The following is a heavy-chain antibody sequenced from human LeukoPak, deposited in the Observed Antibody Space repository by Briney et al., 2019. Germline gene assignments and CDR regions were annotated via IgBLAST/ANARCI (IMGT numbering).Heavy chain of an antibody. J-gene: IGHJ3*02. Sequence: SETLSLTYTVSNYSISSGYYWGWIRQPPGKGLEWIGSIDHSGSTYYNPSLKSRVTISVDTSKNQFSLKLSSVTAADTAVYYCATTTFWDAFDIWGQGTMVTVSS. CDR3: ATTTFWDAFDI. CDR2: IDHSGST. V-gene: IGHV4-38-2*02. CDR1: NYSISSGYY. D-gene: IGHD1-26*01.